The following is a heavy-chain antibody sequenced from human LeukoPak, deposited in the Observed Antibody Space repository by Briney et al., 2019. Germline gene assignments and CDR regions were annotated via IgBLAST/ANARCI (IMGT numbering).Heavy chain of an antibody. CDR1: GASISTSY. CDR3: ARVGCSGGSCYPDY. J-gene: IGHJ4*02. Sequence: SDTLSLTCTVSGASISTSYWYWLRQPPGKGLEWIGYIHYSGDINYNPSLKSRVTISAYTSKNQLSLKLSSVTAADTAVYYCARVGCSGGSCYPDYWGQGTLVTVSS. CDR2: IHYSGDI. V-gene: IGHV4-59*07. D-gene: IGHD2-15*01.